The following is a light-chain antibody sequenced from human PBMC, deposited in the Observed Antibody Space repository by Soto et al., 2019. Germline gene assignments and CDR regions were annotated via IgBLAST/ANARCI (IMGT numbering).Light chain of an antibody. V-gene: IGLV1-44*01. CDR2: SND. CDR3: ATWDDSLIGAV. Sequence: QSVLTQPPSASGTPGQRVTISCSGSSSNIGRNTVNWYQQLPGAAPKLLIYSNDERPSGVPDRFSGSKSGTSASLAISGLQSEDEADYYCATWDDSLIGAVFGGGTQLTVL. CDR1: SSNIGRNT. J-gene: IGLJ7*01.